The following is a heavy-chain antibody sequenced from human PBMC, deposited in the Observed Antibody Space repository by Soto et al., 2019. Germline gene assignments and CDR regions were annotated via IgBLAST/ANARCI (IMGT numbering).Heavy chain of an antibody. CDR3: ARGTDTAMAKLNYYYYGMDV. CDR1: GGTFSSYA. D-gene: IGHD5-18*01. CDR2: IIPIFGTA. J-gene: IGHJ6*02. V-gene: IGHV1-69*13. Sequence: GASVKVSCKASGGTFSSYAISWVRQAPGQGLEWMGGIIPIFGTANYAQKFQGRVTITADESTSTAYMELSSLRSEDTAVYYCARGTDTAMAKLNYYYYGMDVWGQGTTVTVSS.